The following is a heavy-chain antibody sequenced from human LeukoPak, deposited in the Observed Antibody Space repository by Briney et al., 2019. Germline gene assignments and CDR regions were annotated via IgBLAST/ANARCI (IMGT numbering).Heavy chain of an antibody. CDR1: GGSISSGGYS. Sequence: SQTLSLTCTVSGGSISSGGYSWSWIRQHPGKGLEWTGYIYYSGSTYYNPSLKSRVTISVDTSKNQFSLKLSSVTAADTAVYYCARGGDVMVHFDYWGQGTLVTVSS. CDR3: ARGGDVMVHFDY. CDR2: IYYSGST. J-gene: IGHJ4*02. V-gene: IGHV4-31*03. D-gene: IGHD3-10*01.